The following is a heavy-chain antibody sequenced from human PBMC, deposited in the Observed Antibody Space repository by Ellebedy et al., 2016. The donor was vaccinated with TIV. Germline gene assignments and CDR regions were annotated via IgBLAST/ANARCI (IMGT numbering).Heavy chain of an antibody. CDR2: ITSNGDKR. V-gene: IGHV3-43*01. J-gene: IGHJ4*02. Sequence: GGSLRLSXAASGFGFDDYTMHWVRQAPGKGLEWVSLITSNGDKRHYAASVRGRFTVSRDNNRTSLFLQMTRLRPEDTAFYYCGKDEGDYGGVDYWGQGTLVSVSS. D-gene: IGHD4-17*01. CDR1: GFGFDDYT. CDR3: GKDEGDYGGVDY.